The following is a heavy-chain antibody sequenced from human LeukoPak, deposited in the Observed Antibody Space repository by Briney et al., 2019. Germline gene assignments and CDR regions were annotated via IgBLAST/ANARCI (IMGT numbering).Heavy chain of an antibody. J-gene: IGHJ4*02. D-gene: IGHD3-22*01. CDR3: AKVGYYYDSSGYYGGGSYDY. Sequence: PGGSLRLSCAASGFTFTTYWMSWVRQAPGKGLEWVANINQDGSEKYLVDSVKGRFTISRDNAKNSLYLQMNSLSAEDTAVYYCAKVGYYYDSSGYYGGGSYDYWGQGTLVTVSS. V-gene: IGHV3-7*01. CDR2: INQDGSEK. CDR1: GFTFTTYW.